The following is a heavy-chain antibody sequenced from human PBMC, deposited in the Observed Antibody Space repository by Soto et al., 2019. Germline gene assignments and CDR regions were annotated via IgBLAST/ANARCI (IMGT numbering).Heavy chain of an antibody. CDR3: ARDARPFWSGCYTSDY. D-gene: IGHD3-3*01. V-gene: IGHV1-18*01. CDR1: GYTFTSYG. J-gene: IGHJ4*02. Sequence: ASVKVSCKASGYTFTSYGISWVRQAPGQGLEWMGWVSAYNGNTNYAQKLQGRVTMTTDTSTSTAYMELRSLRSDDTAVYYCARDARPFWSGCYTSDYWGQGTLVTVCS. CDR2: VSAYNGNT.